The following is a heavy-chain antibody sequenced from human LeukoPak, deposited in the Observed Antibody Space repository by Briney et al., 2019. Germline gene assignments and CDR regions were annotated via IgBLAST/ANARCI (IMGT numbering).Heavy chain of an antibody. Sequence: ASVKVSCKASGYTFTGYYMHWVRQAPGQGLEWMGWINPNSGGTNYAQKFQGRVTMTRDTSISAAYMELSRLRSDDTAVYYCARDPRGIMITFGGRDIDYWGQGTLVTVSS. V-gene: IGHV1-2*02. CDR1: GYTFTGYY. J-gene: IGHJ4*02. D-gene: IGHD3-16*01. CDR3: ARDPRGIMITFGGRDIDY. CDR2: INPNSGGT.